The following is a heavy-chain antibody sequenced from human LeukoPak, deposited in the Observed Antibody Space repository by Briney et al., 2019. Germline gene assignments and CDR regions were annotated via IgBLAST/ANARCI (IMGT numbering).Heavy chain of an antibody. D-gene: IGHD4-23*01. CDR2: IRYDGSNK. CDR1: GFTFSSYG. V-gene: IGHV3-30*02. Sequence: GGSLRLSCAASGFTFSSYGMHWVRQAPGKGLEWVAFIRYDGSNKYYADSVKGRFTISRDNSKNTLYLQMNSLRAEDTAVYYCARDGSGVYGGSVWGQGTMVTVSS. CDR3: ARDGSGVYGGSV. J-gene: IGHJ3*01.